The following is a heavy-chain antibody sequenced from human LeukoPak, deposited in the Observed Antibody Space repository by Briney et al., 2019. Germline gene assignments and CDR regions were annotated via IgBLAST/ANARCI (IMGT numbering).Heavy chain of an antibody. V-gene: IGHV3-30*02. D-gene: IGHD3-22*01. Sequence: SGGSLRLSCAASGFLFRTYGMNWVRQPPGKGLEWVALIRYDGNNKYYADSVKGRFTISRDNSKNMLFLQMDGLRAEDTAIYYCAKDLGVYYDTSGHDFDIWGQGTMVTVSS. CDR2: IRYDGNNK. CDR3: AKDLGVYYDTSGHDFDI. CDR1: GFLFRTYG. J-gene: IGHJ3*02.